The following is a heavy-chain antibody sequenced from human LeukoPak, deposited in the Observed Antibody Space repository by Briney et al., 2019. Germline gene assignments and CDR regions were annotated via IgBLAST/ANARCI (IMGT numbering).Heavy chain of an antibody. J-gene: IGHJ4*02. CDR3: ARGRITMVRGVTRVYYFDY. CDR1: GGTFSSYA. Sequence: ASVKVSCKASGGTFSSYAISWARQTPGQGLEWMGRIIPILGIANYAQKFQGRVTITADKSTSTAYMELSSLRSEDTAVYYCARGRITMVRGVTRVYYFDYWGQGTLVTVSS. D-gene: IGHD3-10*01. V-gene: IGHV1-69*04. CDR2: IIPILGIA.